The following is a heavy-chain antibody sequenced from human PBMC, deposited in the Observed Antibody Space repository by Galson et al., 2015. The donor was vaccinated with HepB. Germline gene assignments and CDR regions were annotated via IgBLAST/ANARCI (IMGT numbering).Heavy chain of an antibody. D-gene: IGHD4-17*01. CDR2: ISSSSSYI. V-gene: IGHV3-21*01. J-gene: IGHJ4*02. CDR3: ARDSNYGDYVAPPLDY. CDR1: GFTFSSYS. Sequence: SLRLSCAASGFTFSSYSMNWVRQAPGKGLEWVSSISSSSSYIYYADSVKGRFTISRDNAKNSLYLQMNSLRAEDTAVYYCARDSNYGDYVAPPLDYWGQGTLVTVSS.